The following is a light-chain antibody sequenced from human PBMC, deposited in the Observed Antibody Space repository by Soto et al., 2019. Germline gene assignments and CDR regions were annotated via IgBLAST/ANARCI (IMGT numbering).Light chain of an antibody. Sequence: EIVLTPSPGTLSLSPGERATLSCRASQSVSSSYLAWYQQKPGQAPRLLIYGASSRATGIPDMFSGSGSGTDFTLSISRLEPEDFAVYYCQQYGSSPGFTFGPGTKVDIK. V-gene: IGKV3-20*01. CDR1: QSVSSSY. CDR2: GAS. CDR3: QQYGSSPGFT. J-gene: IGKJ3*01.